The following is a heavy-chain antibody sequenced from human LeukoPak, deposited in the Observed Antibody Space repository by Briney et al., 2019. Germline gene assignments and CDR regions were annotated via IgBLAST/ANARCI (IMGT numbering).Heavy chain of an antibody. CDR1: GGSISSGSYY. Sequence: PSETLSLTCTVSGGSISSGSYYWSWIRQPAGKGLEWIGRIYTSGSTNYNPSLKSRVTISVDTSKNQFSLKLSSVTAADTAVYYCAREGGYSYGYRNAFDIWGQGTMVTVSS. V-gene: IGHV4-61*02. D-gene: IGHD5-18*01. CDR3: AREGGYSYGYRNAFDI. J-gene: IGHJ3*02. CDR2: IYTSGST.